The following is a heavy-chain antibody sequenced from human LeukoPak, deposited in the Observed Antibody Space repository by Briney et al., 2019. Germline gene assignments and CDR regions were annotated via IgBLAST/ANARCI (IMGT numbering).Heavy chain of an antibody. CDR3: ARVGRWFGELVGYYYYYGMDV. Sequence: SETLSLTCAVYGGSFSGYYWSWIRQPPGKGLEWIGEINHSGSTNYNPSLKSRVTISVDTSKNQFSLKPSSVTAADTAVYYCARVGRWFGELVGYYYYYGMDVWGKGTTVTVSS. D-gene: IGHD3-10*01. V-gene: IGHV4-34*01. J-gene: IGHJ6*04. CDR2: INHSGST. CDR1: GGSFSGYY.